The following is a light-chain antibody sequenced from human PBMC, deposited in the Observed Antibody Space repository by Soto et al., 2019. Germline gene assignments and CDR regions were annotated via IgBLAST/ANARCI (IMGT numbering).Light chain of an antibody. CDR3: QQFGNSPIT. CDR2: GAS. Sequence: EIVLTQSACTLSLSAGERATLSCRASQSLSSTYLAWCQQKTGQAPRLLIYGASTRATGIPDRFSGTGYGTDFNLTISRLEPEDFAVYYCQQFGNSPITFGQGTRLEIK. CDR1: QSLSSTY. V-gene: IGKV3-20*01. J-gene: IGKJ5*01.